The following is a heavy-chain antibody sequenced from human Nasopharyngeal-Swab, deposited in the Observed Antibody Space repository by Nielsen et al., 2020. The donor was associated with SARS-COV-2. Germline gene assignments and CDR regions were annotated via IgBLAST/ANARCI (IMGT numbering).Heavy chain of an antibody. V-gene: IGHV3-9*01. J-gene: IGHJ4*02. CDR3: AKDMRIAAAFDY. D-gene: IGHD6-13*01. Sequence: WIRQPPGKGLEWVSGISWNSGSIGYADSVKGRSTISRDNAENSLYLQMNSLRAEDTALYYCAKDMRIAAAFDYWGQGTLVTVSS. CDR2: ISWNSGSI.